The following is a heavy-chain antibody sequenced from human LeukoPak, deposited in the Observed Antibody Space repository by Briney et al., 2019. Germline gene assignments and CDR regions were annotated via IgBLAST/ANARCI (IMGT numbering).Heavy chain of an antibody. V-gene: IGHV3-21*01. D-gene: IGHD6-13*01. J-gene: IGHJ4*02. CDR1: GFDFNNYN. Sequence: PGGSLRLSCAASGFDFNNYNMNWVRQAPGKGLEWVSSITSSGTYIYYADSVKGRFTISRDNAKNSLYLQMISVRAEDTAIYYCARDVLPLFSSPTTHWGQGTLVTVSS. CDR3: ARDVLPLFSSPTTH. CDR2: ITSSGTYI.